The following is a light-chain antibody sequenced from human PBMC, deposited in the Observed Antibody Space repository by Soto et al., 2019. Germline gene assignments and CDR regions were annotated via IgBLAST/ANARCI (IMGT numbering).Light chain of an antibody. CDR1: ISDVGGYNY. Sequence: QLVLTQPAAVSGSPGQSITISCTGTISDVGGYNYVSWYQQHPGKAPKLVIYEVTNRPSGVSYRFSGSKSGNTASLTISGLQAEDEADYYCSSYTSTNTVAFGGGTKLTVL. CDR3: SSYTSTNTVA. J-gene: IGLJ2*01. V-gene: IGLV2-14*01. CDR2: EVT.